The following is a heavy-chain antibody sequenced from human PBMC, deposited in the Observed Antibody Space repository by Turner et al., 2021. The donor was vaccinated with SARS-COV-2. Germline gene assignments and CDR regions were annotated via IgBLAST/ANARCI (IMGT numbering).Heavy chain of an antibody. Sequence: EVQLVETGGGLLQPGWSLRLSCAASGVTVSSNYMTWVRQAPGKGLEWVSVIYSGGSTYYADSVKGRFTISRDNSKNTLYLQMNSLRAEDTAVYYCARDRVDYGMDVWGQGTTVTVSS. CDR2: IYSGGST. CDR3: ARDRVDYGMDV. J-gene: IGHJ6*02. D-gene: IGHD3-3*01. V-gene: IGHV3-53*02. CDR1: GVTVSSNY.